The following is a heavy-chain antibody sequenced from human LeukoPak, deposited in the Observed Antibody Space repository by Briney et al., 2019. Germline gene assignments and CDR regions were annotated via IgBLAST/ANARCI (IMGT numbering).Heavy chain of an antibody. Sequence: GGSLRLSCAASGFTFSSYWMTWVRQAPGKGLEWVANINQDGSEKYYVDSVNGRFTISRDNAKNSLYLQVNSLRAEDTAVYYCARIAARRLDYWGQGTLVTVSS. CDR3: ARIAARRLDY. CDR1: GFTFSSYW. CDR2: INQDGSEK. V-gene: IGHV3-7*05. D-gene: IGHD6-6*01. J-gene: IGHJ4*02.